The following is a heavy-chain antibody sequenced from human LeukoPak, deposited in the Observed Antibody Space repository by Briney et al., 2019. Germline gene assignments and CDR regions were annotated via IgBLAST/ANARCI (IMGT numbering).Heavy chain of an antibody. CDR2: ISGSGGST. CDR1: GFTFSSYA. J-gene: IGHJ4*02. D-gene: IGHD3-9*01. Sequence: GGSLRLSCAASGFTFSSYAMSWVRQAPGKGLEWVSAISGSGGSTYYADSVKGRFTISRDNAKNSLYLQMNSLRAEDTAVYYCARGVDFYDTTYYFDYWGQGTLVTVSS. CDR3: ARGVDFYDTTYYFDY. V-gene: IGHV3-23*01.